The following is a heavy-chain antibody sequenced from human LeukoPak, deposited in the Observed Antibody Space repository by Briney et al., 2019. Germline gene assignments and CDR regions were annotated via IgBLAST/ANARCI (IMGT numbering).Heavy chain of an antibody. Sequence: SEAPSLTCTVSGVSINGFYWSWIRQPPGKGLEWIGYIYYSGTTNYNPSLRSRVTISVDTSKNQFSLKLSSVTAADTAVYYCAREVLDYSGSGTYYRHFDFWGQGTLVTVSS. J-gene: IGHJ4*02. CDR1: GVSINGFY. D-gene: IGHD3-10*01. CDR3: AREVLDYSGSGTYYRHFDF. V-gene: IGHV4-59*01. CDR2: IYYSGTT.